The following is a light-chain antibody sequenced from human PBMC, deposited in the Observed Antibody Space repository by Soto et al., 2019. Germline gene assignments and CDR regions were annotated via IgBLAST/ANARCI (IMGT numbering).Light chain of an antibody. V-gene: IGKV3-11*01. Sequence: ESVLTQSPATLSLSPGERATLSCRASQSVSSYLAWYQQKPGQAPRLLIYDASNRATGIPARFSGSGSGTDFTLTISSLEPEDFAVYYCHQRSNWPRTFGQGTKLEIK. CDR1: QSVSSY. CDR2: DAS. CDR3: HQRSNWPRT. J-gene: IGKJ2*01.